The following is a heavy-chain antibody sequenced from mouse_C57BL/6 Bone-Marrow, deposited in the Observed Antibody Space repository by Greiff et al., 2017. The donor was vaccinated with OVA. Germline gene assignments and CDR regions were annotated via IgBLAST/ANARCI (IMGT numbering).Heavy chain of an antibody. CDR3: ARSAITTVPHWYFDV. V-gene: IGHV1-55*01. Sequence: QVQLQQPGAELVKPGASVKMSCKASGYTFTSYWITWVKQRPGQGLEWIGDIYPGSGSTNYNEKFKSKATLTVDKSSSTAYMQLSSLTSEDSAVYYCARSAITTVPHWYFDVWGTGTTVTVSS. CDR1: GYTFTSYW. D-gene: IGHD1-1*01. CDR2: IYPGSGST. J-gene: IGHJ1*03.